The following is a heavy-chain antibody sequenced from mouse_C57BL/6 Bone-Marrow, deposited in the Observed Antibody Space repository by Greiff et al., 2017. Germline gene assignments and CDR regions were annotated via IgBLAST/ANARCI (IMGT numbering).Heavy chain of an antibody. Sequence: EVKLMESGAELVRPGSSVKMSCKTSGYTFTSYGINWVKQRPGQGLEWIGYIYIGNGYTEYNEKFKGKATLTSDTSSSTAYMQLSSLTSEDSAIYFCARSGGLWCRRLFAYWGQGTLVTVSA. D-gene: IGHD1-1*02. J-gene: IGHJ3*01. V-gene: IGHV1-58*01. CDR2: IYIGNGYT. CDR1: GYTFTSYG. CDR3: ARSGGLWCRRLFAY.